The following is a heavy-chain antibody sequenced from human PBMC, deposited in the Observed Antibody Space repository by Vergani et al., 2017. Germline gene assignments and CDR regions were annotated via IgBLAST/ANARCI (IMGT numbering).Heavy chain of an antibody. D-gene: IGHD5-18*01. V-gene: IGHV4-59*12. J-gene: IGHJ6*03. Sequence: QVQLQESGPGLVKPSQTLSLTCTVSGGSISSYYWSWIRQPPGKGLEWIGYIYYSGSTNYNPSLKSRVTISVDTSKNQFSLKLSSVTAADTAVYYCARLTRGYSYGYSDYYYYMDVWGKGTTVTVSS. CDR3: ARLTRGYSYGYSDYYYYMDV. CDR1: GGSISSYY. CDR2: IYYSGST.